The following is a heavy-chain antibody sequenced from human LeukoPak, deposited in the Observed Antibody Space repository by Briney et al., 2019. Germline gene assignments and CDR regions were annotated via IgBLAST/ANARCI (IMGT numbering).Heavy chain of an antibody. D-gene: IGHD1-26*01. Sequence: SETLSLTCTVSGGSISNYYWGWIRQPPGKGLEWIGYIYYSGTTKYNPSLKSRVTLSVDMSMNQFSLKLRSVTAADTAVYYCARERDSGSTFDYWGQGTLVTVSS. CDR2: IYYSGTT. V-gene: IGHV4-59*01. CDR1: GGSISNYY. CDR3: ARERDSGSTFDY. J-gene: IGHJ4*02.